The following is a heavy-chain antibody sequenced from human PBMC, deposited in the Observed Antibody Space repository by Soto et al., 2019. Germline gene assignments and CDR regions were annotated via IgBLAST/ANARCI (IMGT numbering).Heavy chain of an antibody. Sequence: ASVKVSCKASGGTFSSYAISWVRQAPGQGLEWMGGIIPIFGTANYAQKFQGRVTITADESTSTAYMELSSLRSEDTAVYYCARDPRINGTNVESDYWGKGNLVTVSS. J-gene: IGHJ4*02. D-gene: IGHD1-7*01. V-gene: IGHV1-69*13. CDR3: ARDPRINGTNVESDY. CDR1: GGTFSSYA. CDR2: IIPIFGTA.